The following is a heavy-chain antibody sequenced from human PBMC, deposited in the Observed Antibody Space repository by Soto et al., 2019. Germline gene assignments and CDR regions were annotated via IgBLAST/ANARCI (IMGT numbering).Heavy chain of an antibody. CDR3: ARDGVAPGLYFDH. CDR2: IKYDGAEK. J-gene: IGHJ4*02. Sequence: GGSLRLSCAASGFTFRDYWMNWVRQAPGKGLEWVASIKYDGAEKTYVDSVKGRFTISRDNPKNSVYLQMASLRAEDTAVYYCARDGVAPGLYFDHWGQGTPVTVSS. D-gene: IGHD3-10*01. CDR1: GFTFRDYW. V-gene: IGHV3-7*05.